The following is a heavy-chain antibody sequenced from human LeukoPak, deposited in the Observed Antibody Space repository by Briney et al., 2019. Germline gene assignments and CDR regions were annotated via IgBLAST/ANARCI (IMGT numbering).Heavy chain of an antibody. CDR3: ATARDTESVYSSLDY. CDR2: INPNSGGT. J-gene: IGHJ4*02. D-gene: IGHD5/OR15-5a*01. Sequence: ASVKVSFTASGSIFTSYYMHWVRQAPGQGLGWMGWINPNSGGTDCAQKFQGRVTKTRDTSISTAYMELSSLRSDDPAVYYCATARDTESVYSSLDYWGQGALVTVSS. V-gene: IGHV1-2*02. CDR1: GSIFTSYY.